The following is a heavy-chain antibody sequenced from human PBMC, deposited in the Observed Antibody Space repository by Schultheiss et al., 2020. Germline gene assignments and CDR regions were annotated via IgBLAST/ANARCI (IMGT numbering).Heavy chain of an antibody. CDR1: GFTVSSNY. D-gene: IGHD3-22*01. CDR2: IYSGGST. CDR3: ARSGSSGYYAGYYFDY. J-gene: IGHJ4*02. V-gene: IGHV3-53*01. Sequence: GGSLRLSCAASGFTVSSNYMSWVRQAPGKGLKWVSVIYSGGSTYYADSVKGRFTISRDNSKNTLYLQMNSLRAEDTAVYYCARSGSSGYYAGYYFDYWGQGTLVTVSS.